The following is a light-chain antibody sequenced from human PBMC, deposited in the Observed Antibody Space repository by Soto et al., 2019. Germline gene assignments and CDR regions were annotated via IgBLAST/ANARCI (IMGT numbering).Light chain of an antibody. CDR1: QSVGSY. Sequence: EIVLTQSPGTLSLSPGERATLSCWASQSVGSYLAWYQQKCGQAPRLLIYGASSRATGIPDRFSGSGSGTDFPLPISRLEPEDFAVYYCQQYAGSPWTFGQGTKVEIK. CDR2: GAS. V-gene: IGKV3-20*01. J-gene: IGKJ1*01. CDR3: QQYAGSPWT.